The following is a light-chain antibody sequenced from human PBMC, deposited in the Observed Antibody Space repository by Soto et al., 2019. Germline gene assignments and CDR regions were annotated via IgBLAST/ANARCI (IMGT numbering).Light chain of an antibody. J-gene: IGKJ3*01. CDR3: QQLISYPLT. V-gene: IGKV1-9*01. CDR1: QDISSY. CDR2: AAS. Sequence: IQLTQSPSSLSASVGDRVTITCRASQDISSYLAWYQQKPGKAPKLLIYAASTLQSGVPSRFSGSGSGTDFTLNISSLQPEDFATYSCQQLISYPLTFGPGTKVDFK.